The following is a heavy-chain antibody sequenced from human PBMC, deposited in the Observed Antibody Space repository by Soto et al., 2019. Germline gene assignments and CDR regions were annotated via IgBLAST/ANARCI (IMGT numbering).Heavy chain of an antibody. J-gene: IGHJ4*02. CDR2: ISGSGGST. V-gene: IGHV3-23*01. D-gene: IGHD2-8*02. CDR3: ARDILVVV. CDR1: GFTFSSYA. Sequence: GGSLRLSCAASGFTFSSYAMSWVRQAPGKGLEWVSAISGSGGSTYYADSVKGRFTISRDNSKKTLYLQMNGLGAEDTAVYYCARDILVVVWGQGTLVTVSS.